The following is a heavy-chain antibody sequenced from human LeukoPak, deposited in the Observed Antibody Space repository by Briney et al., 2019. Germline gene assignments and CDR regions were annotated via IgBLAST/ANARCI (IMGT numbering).Heavy chain of an antibody. CDR1: GFTFSSYW. CDR3: ARVMSASVWRSYGSYYYYYYMDI. D-gene: IGHD3-16*01. J-gene: IGHJ6*03. CDR2: IKQDGSEK. Sequence: GGSLRLSCAASGFTFSSYWMSWVRQAPGKGLEWVANIKQDGSEKYSVDSVKGRFTISRDNAKNSLYMQMNSLRAEDTAVYYCARVMSASVWRSYGSYYYYYYMDIWGKETTVTVSS. V-gene: IGHV3-7*01.